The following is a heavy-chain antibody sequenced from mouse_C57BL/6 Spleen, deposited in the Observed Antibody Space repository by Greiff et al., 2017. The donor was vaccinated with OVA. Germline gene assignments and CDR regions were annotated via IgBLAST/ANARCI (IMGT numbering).Heavy chain of an antibody. CDR1: GYTFTDYY. CDR2: INPNNGGT. D-gene: IGHD2-14*01. J-gene: IGHJ2*01. Sequence: EVQLQQSGPELVKPGASVKISCKASGYTFTDYYMNWVKQSHGKSLEWIGDINPNNGGTSYNQKFKGKATLTVDKSSSTAYMELRSLTSEDSAVYYCARDYRGFDYWGQGTTLTVSS. CDR3: ARDYRGFDY. V-gene: IGHV1-26*01.